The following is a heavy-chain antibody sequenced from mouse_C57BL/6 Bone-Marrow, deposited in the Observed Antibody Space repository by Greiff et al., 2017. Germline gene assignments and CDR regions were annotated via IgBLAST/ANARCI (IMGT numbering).Heavy chain of an antibody. Sequence: VQLQQPGAELVKPGASVKLSCKASGYTFTSYWMQWVKQRPGQGLEWIGEIDPSDSYTNDNQKFKGKATLTVDTSSSTAYMQLSSLTSEDSAVYYCAKHPMDYWGQGTSVTVSS. CDR2: IDPSDSYT. V-gene: IGHV1-50*01. CDR3: AKHPMDY. CDR1: GYTFTSYW. J-gene: IGHJ4*01.